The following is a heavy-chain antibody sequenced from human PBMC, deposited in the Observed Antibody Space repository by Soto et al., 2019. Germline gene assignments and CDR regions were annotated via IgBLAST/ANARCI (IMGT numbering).Heavy chain of an antibody. CDR2: IYSGGST. CDR1: GFTVSSNY. D-gene: IGHD3-16*01. Sequence: EVQLVESGGGLVQPGGSLRLSCAASGFTVSSNYMSWVRQAPGKGLEWVSVIYSGGSTYYADSVKRSFTISRDNSKNTLYLQMNSLRAEDTAVYYYSRDAYDYIWWSPSGPYYYYNMEVWGKGTTVTVSS. CDR3: SRDAYDYIWWSPSGPYYYYNMEV. J-gene: IGHJ6*03. V-gene: IGHV3-66*01.